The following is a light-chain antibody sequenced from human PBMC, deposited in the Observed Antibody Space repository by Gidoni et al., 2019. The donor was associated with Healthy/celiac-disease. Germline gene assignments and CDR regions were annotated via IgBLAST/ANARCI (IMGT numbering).Light chain of an antibody. V-gene: IGKV1-9*01. J-gene: IGKJ1*01. CDR2: AAS. CDR1: QGISSY. Sequence: DIQVTQSPSFLSASVGDRVTITCRASQGISSYLAWYQQKPGKAPKLLIYAASTLQSGVPSRFSGSGSGTEFTLTISSLQPEDFATYYCQQLNSYSWTFGQGTKVEIK. CDR3: QQLNSYSWT.